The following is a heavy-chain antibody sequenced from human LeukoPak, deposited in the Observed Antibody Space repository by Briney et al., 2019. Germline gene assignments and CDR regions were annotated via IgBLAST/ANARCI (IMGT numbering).Heavy chain of an antibody. D-gene: IGHD3-22*01. CDR1: DYSISSGYY. J-gene: IGHJ4*02. V-gene: IGHV4-38-2*01. CDR2: IYYSGST. Sequence: PSETLSLTCAVSDYSISSGYYWGWIRQTPGKGLEWIGSIYYSGSTYCNQSLKSRVTISVDTSKNQFSLKLTSVTAADTAVYYCARHYYDTSGYYPWYFDYWGQGTLVTVSS. CDR3: ARHYYDTSGYYPWYFDY.